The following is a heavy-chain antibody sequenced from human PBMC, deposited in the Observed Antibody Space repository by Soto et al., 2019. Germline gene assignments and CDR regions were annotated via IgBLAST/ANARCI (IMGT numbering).Heavy chain of an antibody. V-gene: IGHV4-34*01. CDR1: GGSFSGCY. J-gene: IGHJ4*02. CDR2: INHSGSS. CDR3: ARGAGLPY. Sequence: QVQLQQWGAGLLKPSETLSLTCAVYGGSFSGCYWSWIRQPPGKGMEWIGEINHSGSSNYNPSLKSRVTISVDTSKNQVSLTLSSVTAADTAVYYCARGAGLPYWGQGTLVTVSS.